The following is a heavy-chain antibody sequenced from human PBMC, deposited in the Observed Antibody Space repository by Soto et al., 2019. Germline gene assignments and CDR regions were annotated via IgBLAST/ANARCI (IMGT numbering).Heavy chain of an antibody. CDR3: ARDSGVYCSRTSCYGFYFDY. CDR2: IYYSGST. D-gene: IGHD2-2*01. V-gene: IGHV4-31*03. J-gene: IGHJ4*02. Sequence: QVQLQESGPGLVKPSQTLSLTCTVSGGSISSGGYYWSWIRQHPGKGLEWIGYIYYSGSTYYNPSLKSRVTISVDTSKNQFSLKLSSVTAADTAVYYCARDSGVYCSRTSCYGFYFDYWGQGTLVTVSS. CDR1: GGSISSGGYY.